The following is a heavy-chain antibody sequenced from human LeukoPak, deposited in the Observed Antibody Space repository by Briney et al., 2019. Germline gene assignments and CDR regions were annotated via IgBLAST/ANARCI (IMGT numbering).Heavy chain of an antibody. CDR2: MYSRGDT. J-gene: IGHJ5*02. D-gene: IGHD6-13*01. V-gene: IGHV3-53*01. CDR3: ARDAPQVPAAGVLAS. CDR1: GFTVSDNY. Sequence: GGSLRLSCAASGFTVSDNYMSWVRQAPGRGLEWVSVMYSRGDTYYADHVKGRFTFSRDISKNTLYLQMNGLRTEDTAMYYCARDAPQVPAAGVLASWGQGTLVTVSS.